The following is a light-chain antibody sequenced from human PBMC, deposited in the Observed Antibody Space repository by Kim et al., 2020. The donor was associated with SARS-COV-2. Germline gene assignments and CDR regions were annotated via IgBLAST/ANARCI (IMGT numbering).Light chain of an antibody. CDR2: KAS. CDR3: QQYHSVLYT. Sequence: DIQMTQSPSTLSASVGDRVTITCRASQNISTWLAWYQQKPGKAPKFLMHKASIADSGVPSRFSGSGSETEFTLTISSVQPDDFATYYCQQYHSVLYTFGQGTKLEI. J-gene: IGKJ2*01. V-gene: IGKV1-5*03. CDR1: QNISTW.